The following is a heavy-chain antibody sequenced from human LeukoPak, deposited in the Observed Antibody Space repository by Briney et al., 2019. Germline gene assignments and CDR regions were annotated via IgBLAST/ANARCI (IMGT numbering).Heavy chain of an antibody. CDR3: ARGRGRTYCGGDCYPDY. J-gene: IGHJ4*02. CDR2: MNPNSGNT. D-gene: IGHD2-21*02. Sequence: ASVKVSCKASGYTFTSYDTNWVRQATGQGLEWMGWMNPNSGNTGYAQKFQGRVTMTRNTSISTAYMELSSLKSEDTAMYYCARGRGRTYCGGDCYPDYWGQGTLVTVSS. V-gene: IGHV1-8*01. CDR1: GYTFTSYD.